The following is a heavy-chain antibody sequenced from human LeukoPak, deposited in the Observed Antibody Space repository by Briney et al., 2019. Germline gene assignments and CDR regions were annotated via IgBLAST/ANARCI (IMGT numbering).Heavy chain of an antibody. CDR1: GGSISSSNW. Sequence: SETLSLTCAVSGGSISSSNWWSWVRQPPGKGLEWIGEIYHSGSTNYNPSLKSRVTISVDKSKNQFSLKLSSVTAADTAVYYCARGVYGNPNWFDPWGQGTLVTVSS. CDR2: IYHSGST. V-gene: IGHV4-4*02. J-gene: IGHJ5*02. CDR3: ARGVYGNPNWFDP. D-gene: IGHD2-8*01.